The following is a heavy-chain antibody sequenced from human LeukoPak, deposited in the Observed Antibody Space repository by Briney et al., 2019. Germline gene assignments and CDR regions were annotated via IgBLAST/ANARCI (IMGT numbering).Heavy chain of an antibody. V-gene: IGHV4-34*01. CDR3: ARLPSGWQDFDY. CDR2: INHSGST. CDR1: GGSISSYY. D-gene: IGHD6-19*01. J-gene: IGHJ4*02. Sequence: SETLSLTCTVSGGSISSYYWSWIRQPPGKGLEWIGEINHSGSTNYNPSLKSRVTISVDTSKNQFSLKLSSVTAADTAVYYCARLPSGWQDFDYWGQGTLVTVSS.